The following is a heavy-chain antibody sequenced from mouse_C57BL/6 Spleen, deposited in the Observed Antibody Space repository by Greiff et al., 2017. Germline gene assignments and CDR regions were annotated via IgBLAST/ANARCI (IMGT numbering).Heavy chain of an antibody. D-gene: IGHD1-1*01. Sequence: EVKLVESGGDLVKPGGSLKLSCAASGFTFSSYGMSWVRQTPDKRLEWVATISSGGSYTYYPDSVKGRFTISRDNAKNTLYLQMSSLKSEDTAMYYCARDTTVVAQYYFDYWGQGTTLTVSS. CDR2: ISSGGSYT. J-gene: IGHJ2*01. V-gene: IGHV5-6*01. CDR1: GFTFSSYG. CDR3: ARDTTVVAQYYFDY.